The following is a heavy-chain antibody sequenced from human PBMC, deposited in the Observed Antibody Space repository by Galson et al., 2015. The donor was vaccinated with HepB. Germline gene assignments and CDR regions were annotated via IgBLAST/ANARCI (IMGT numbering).Heavy chain of an antibody. CDR3: ARGPIRFLEWLGDNWFDP. V-gene: IGHV1-8*01. CDR1: GYTFTSYD. D-gene: IGHD3-3*01. J-gene: IGHJ5*02. CDR2: MNPNSGNT. Sequence: SVKVSCKASGYTFTSYDINWVRQATGQGLEWMGWMNPNSGNTGYAQKFQGRVTMTRNTSISTAYMELSSLRSEDTAVYYCARGPIRFLEWLGDNWFDPWGQGTLVTVSS.